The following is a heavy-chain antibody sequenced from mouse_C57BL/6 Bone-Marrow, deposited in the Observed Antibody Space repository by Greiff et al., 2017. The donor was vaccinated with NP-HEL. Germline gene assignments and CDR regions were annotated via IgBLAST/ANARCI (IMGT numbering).Heavy chain of an antibody. V-gene: IGHV5-6*01. CDR2: ISSGGSYT. J-gene: IGHJ2*01. Sequence: VQLKQSGGDLVKPGGSLKLSCAASGFTFSSYGMSWVRQTPDKRLEWVATISSGGSYTYYPDSVKGRFTISRDNAKNTLYLQRSSLKSEDTAMYYCARHGVVAKEIDYWGQGTTLTVSS. CDR1: GFTFSSYG. D-gene: IGHD1-1*01. CDR3: ARHGVVAKEIDY.